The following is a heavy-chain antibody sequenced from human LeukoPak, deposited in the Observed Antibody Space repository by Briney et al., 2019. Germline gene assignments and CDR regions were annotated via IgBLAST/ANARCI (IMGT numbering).Heavy chain of an antibody. CDR2: IYSGGST. D-gene: IGHD3-22*01. CDR3: ARDHYYDSSGYYSPFDY. Sequence: PGGSLRLSCAASGFTVSSNYMSWVRQAPGKGLEWVSVIYSGGSTYYADSVKGRFTISRDNSKNTLYLQMNSLRAEDTAVYYCARDHYYDSSGYYSPFDYWGQGTLVTVSS. CDR1: GFTVSSNY. J-gene: IGHJ4*02. V-gene: IGHV3-53*01.